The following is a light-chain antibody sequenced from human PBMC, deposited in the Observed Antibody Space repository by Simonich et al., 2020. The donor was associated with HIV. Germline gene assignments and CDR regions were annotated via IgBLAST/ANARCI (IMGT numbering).Light chain of an antibody. CDR3: QQANSFPRT. J-gene: IGKJ1*01. CDR2: DAS. Sequence: AIQLTQSPSSLYSSVGDRVTITCRTSQDIRSAVAWYQQKPGKTPRVLIYDASRFEIGVPSRFSGSGSGTNFTLTISSLQPEDFATYYCQQANSFPRTFGQGTKVEIK. CDR1: QDIRSA. V-gene: IGKV1-13*02.